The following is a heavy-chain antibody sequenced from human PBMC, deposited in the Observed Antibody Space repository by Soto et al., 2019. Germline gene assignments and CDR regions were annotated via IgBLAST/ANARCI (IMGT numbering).Heavy chain of an antibody. D-gene: IGHD3-16*02. V-gene: IGHV1-24*01. Sequence: ASVKVSCKVSGYTLTELSMHWVRQAPGKGLEWMGGFDPEDGETIYAQKFQGRVTMTEDTSTDTAYMELSSLRSEDTAVYYCATLCYDYIWGSYRYYFDYWGQGTLVTVSS. CDR3: ATLCYDYIWGSYRYYFDY. J-gene: IGHJ4*02. CDR1: GYTLTELS. CDR2: FDPEDGET.